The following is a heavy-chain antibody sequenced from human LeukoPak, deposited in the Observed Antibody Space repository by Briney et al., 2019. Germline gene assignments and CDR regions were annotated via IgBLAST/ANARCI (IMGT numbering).Heavy chain of an antibody. CDR2: IYYSGST. Sequence: PSETLSLTCTVSGGSISSSSYYWGWIRQPPGKGLEWIGSIYYSGSTYYNPSLKSRVTISVDTSKNQFSMKLSSVTAADTAVYYCARVRSLGHAPGVPAATYWFDPWGQGTLVTVSS. D-gene: IGHD2-2*01. CDR3: ARVRSLGHAPGVPAATYWFDP. V-gene: IGHV4-39*07. J-gene: IGHJ5*02. CDR1: GGSISSSSYY.